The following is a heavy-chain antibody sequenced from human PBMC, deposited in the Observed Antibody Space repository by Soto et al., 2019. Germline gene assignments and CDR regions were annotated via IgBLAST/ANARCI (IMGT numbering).Heavy chain of an antibody. V-gene: IGHV3-23*01. CDR3: AKDDSRVTMIVVVTRSFDY. CDR1: GFTFSSYA. D-gene: IGHD3-22*01. J-gene: IGHJ4*02. CDR2: ISGSGGST. Sequence: EVQLLESGGGLVQPGGSLRLSCAASGFTFSSYAMSWVRQAPGKGLEWVSAISGSGGSTYYADSVKGRFTISRDNSKNTLYLQMNSLRADDTAVYYCAKDDSRVTMIVVVTRSFDYWGQGTLVTVSS.